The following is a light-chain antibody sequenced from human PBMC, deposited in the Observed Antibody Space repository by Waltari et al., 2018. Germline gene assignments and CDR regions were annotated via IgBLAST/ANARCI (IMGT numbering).Light chain of an antibody. CDR3: QQSDTNPIA. CDR1: QSVTVY. J-gene: IGKJ5*01. CDR2: EAS. Sequence: DIQMTQSPSSLSASVGDRVTISCRASQSVTVYLNWYQQKPGKAPKLLIYEASRLHSGVPSRFSGSQSGTDFTLTISFLQPEDFATYYCQQSDTNPIAFGQGTRLEIK. V-gene: IGKV1-39*01.